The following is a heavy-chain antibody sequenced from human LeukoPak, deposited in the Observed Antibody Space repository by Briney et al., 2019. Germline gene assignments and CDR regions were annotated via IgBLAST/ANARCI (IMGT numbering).Heavy chain of an antibody. CDR2: IYYIGST. D-gene: IGHD5-24*01. CDR1: GDSITSYY. V-gene: IGHV4-59*08. Sequence: PSETLSLTCTVPGDSITSYYWSWIRQPPGKGPEWIGYIYYIGSTNYNPSLNSRVTISIDTSKNQFSLKLRSVTVADTAVYYCARIEMATTQDYYYYMDVWGKGTTVTVSS. J-gene: IGHJ6*03. CDR3: ARIEMATTQDYYYYMDV.